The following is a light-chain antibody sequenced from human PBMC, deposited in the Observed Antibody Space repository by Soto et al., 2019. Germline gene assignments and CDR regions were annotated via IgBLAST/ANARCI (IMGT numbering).Light chain of an antibody. CDR3: NSYTSASFYV. V-gene: IGLV2-14*01. CDR2: EVS. Sequence: QSVLTQPASVSGSPGQSITISCTGTSVDVGGYNYVSWYQHHPGKAPKLLIVEVSNRPSGISDRFSGSKSGITATLTISGLQAEDEAEYYCNSYTSASFYVFGTGTKVTGL. J-gene: IGLJ1*01. CDR1: SVDVGGYNY.